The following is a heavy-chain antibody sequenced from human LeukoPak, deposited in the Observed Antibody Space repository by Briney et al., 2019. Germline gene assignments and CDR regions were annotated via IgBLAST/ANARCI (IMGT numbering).Heavy chain of an antibody. D-gene: IGHD2-15*01. V-gene: IGHV3-49*03. Sequence: PGGSLRLSCTASGFTFSDYGVNWFRPAPGKGLEWVAFIRSKPYGGTTEYAASVKGRFSISRDDSTSIVYLQMNSLKTEDTALYYCSRTRISGIDGFDIWGQGTMVTVSS. CDR1: GFTFSDYG. CDR2: IRSKPYGGTT. CDR3: SRTRISGIDGFDI. J-gene: IGHJ3*02.